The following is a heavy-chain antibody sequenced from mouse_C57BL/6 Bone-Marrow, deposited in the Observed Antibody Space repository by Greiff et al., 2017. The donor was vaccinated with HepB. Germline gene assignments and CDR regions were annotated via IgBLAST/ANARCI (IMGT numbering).Heavy chain of an antibody. Sequence: DVQLVESGGGLVQPGGSLSLSCAASGFTFTDYYMSWVRQPPGKALEWLGFIRNKANGYTTEYSASVKGRFTISRDNSQSILYLQMNALRAEDSATYYCARYGTTKAMDYWGQGTSVTVSS. CDR1: GFTFTDYY. D-gene: IGHD1-1*01. CDR3: ARYGTTKAMDY. CDR2: IRNKANGYTT. V-gene: IGHV7-3*01. J-gene: IGHJ4*01.